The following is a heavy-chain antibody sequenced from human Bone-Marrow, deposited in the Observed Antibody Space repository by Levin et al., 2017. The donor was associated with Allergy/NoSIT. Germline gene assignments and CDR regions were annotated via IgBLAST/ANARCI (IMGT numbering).Heavy chain of an antibody. D-gene: IGHD1-14*01. J-gene: IGHJ6*02. CDR3: AKDRALNPRRVDYGMDV. V-gene: IGHV3-30*18. Sequence: GESLKISCAASGFTFSSYGMHWVRQAPGKGLEWVAVISYDGSNKYYADSVKGRFTISRDNSKNTLYLQMNSLRAEDTAVYYCAKDRALNPRRVDYGMDVWGQGTTVTVSS. CDR2: ISYDGSNK. CDR1: GFTFSSYG.